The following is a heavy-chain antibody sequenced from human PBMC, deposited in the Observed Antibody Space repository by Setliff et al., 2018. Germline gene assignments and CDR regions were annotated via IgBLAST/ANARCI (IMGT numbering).Heavy chain of an antibody. CDR2: IFYSGST. Sequence: PSETLSLTCTVSGGSISSSSYYWVWIRQPPGKGLEWIGNIFYSGSTYYNLSLKSRVTISIDTSKNQFSLKLSSVTAADTAVYFCASTTYGYSYDYWGQGTLVTVSS. CDR3: ASTTYGYSYDY. D-gene: IGHD5-18*01. J-gene: IGHJ4*02. CDR1: GGSISSSSYY. V-gene: IGHV4-39*07.